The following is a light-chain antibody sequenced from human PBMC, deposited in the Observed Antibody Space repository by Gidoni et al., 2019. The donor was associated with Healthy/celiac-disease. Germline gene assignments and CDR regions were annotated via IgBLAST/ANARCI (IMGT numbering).Light chain of an antibody. V-gene: IGKV3-20*01. CDR2: GAS. J-gene: IGKJ2*04. Sequence: EIVLTQSPAALSLSPGERATLSCRASQSVSSSYLAWYQQKPGQAPKLLIYGASSRDTGIPDRFSGSGSGTDFTLTISRLEPEDFAVYYCQQYGSSRRSFGQGTKLEIK. CDR1: QSVSSSY. CDR3: QQYGSSRRS.